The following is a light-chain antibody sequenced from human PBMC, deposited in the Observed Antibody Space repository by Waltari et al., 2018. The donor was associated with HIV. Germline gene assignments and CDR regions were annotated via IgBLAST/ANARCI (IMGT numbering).Light chain of an antibody. CDR1: QSLQHSNGYNY. V-gene: IGKV2-28*01. J-gene: IGKJ1*01. CDR3: MQALQTPT. Sequence: DIVMTQSPLSLPVTPGEPASISCRSSQSLQHSNGYNYLDWYLQKPGQSPQLLIYLGSYRASGVPDRFSGSGSGTDFTLKISRVEAEDVGVYYCMQALQTPTFGQGTKVEIK. CDR2: LGS.